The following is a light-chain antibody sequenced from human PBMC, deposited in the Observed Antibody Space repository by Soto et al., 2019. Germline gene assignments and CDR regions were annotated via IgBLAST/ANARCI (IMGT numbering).Light chain of an antibody. J-gene: IGLJ2*01. CDR1: SSNIGNNY. Sequence: QSVLTQPPSVSAAPGQKVTISCFGSSSNIGNNYVSWYQQFPGTAPKLLVYDNNKRPSGIPDRFSGSKSGTSATLGITGLQTGDEAEYFCGTWDNSLSTVVFGGRTKVTVL. V-gene: IGLV1-51*01. CDR2: DNN. CDR3: GTWDNSLSTVV.